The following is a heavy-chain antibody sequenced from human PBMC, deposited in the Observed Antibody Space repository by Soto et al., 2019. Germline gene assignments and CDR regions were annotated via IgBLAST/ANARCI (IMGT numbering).Heavy chain of an antibody. D-gene: IGHD3-22*01. V-gene: IGHV1-2*04. J-gene: IGHJ4*02. Sequence: GASVKVSCKASGYTFTGYYMHWVRQAPGQGLEWMGWINPNSGGTNYAQKFQGWVTMTRDTSISTAYMELSRLRSDDTAVYYCARALYYYDSSGGFDYWGQGTLVTVSS. CDR3: ARALYYYDSSGGFDY. CDR1: GYTFTGYY. CDR2: INPNSGGT.